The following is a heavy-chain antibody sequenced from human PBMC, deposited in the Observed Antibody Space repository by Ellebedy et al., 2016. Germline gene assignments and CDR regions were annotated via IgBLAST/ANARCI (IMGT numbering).Heavy chain of an antibody. Sequence: SETLSLTCTVSGGSISSGGYYWSWIRQHPGKGLEWIGYIYYSGSTNHNPSLKSRVTISVDTSKNQFSLKLSSVTAADTAVYYCARGGIATGSGSYSRWGQGTLVTVSS. V-gene: IGHV4-61*08. CDR2: IYYSGST. D-gene: IGHD3-10*01. CDR1: GGSISSGGYY. CDR3: ARGGIATGSGSYSR. J-gene: IGHJ4*02.